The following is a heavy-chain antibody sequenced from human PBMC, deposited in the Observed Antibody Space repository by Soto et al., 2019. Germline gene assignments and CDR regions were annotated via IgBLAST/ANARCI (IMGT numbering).Heavy chain of an antibody. Sequence: EVQILQSGGGLEQPGGSLRLSCAASGFTFSNYAMSWIRQAPGKGLEWVSTIRETGNTYYADSVRGRFATSRDNSENTLYLQMSSLRAEDTAVYYCAQQQMGVRRALDDWGQGTLGTVSS. D-gene: IGHD1-26*01. CDR3: AQQQMGVRRALDD. V-gene: IGHV3-23*01. CDR1: GFTFSNYA. J-gene: IGHJ4*02. CDR2: IRETGNT.